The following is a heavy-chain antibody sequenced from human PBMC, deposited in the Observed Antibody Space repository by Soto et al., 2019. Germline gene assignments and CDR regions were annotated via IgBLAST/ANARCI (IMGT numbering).Heavy chain of an antibody. CDR3: ARAQRITISGVVIGSGLDV. CDR2: RWYDGSNK. J-gene: IGHJ6*01. CDR1: GGTFSRYG. V-gene: IGHV3-33*01. D-gene: IGHD3-3*01. Sequence: GGSLRLSCGASGGTFSRYGMHWVRQAPGKGLEWGAVRWYDGSNKYYADSVKGRFTISRDNSKNTLYLRMNSLRAEDKAVYYCARAQRITISGVVIGSGLDVWG.